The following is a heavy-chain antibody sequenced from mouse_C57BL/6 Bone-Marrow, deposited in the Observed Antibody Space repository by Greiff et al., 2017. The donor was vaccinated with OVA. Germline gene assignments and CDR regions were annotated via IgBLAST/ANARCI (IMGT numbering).Heavy chain of an antibody. D-gene: IGHD1-1*02. CDR2: ISSGSSTI. CDR1: GFTFSDYG. V-gene: IGHV5-17*01. CDR3: ARGGVAWFAY. J-gene: IGHJ3*01. Sequence: EVKLVESGGGLVKPGGSLKLSCAASGFTFSDYGMHWVRQAPEKGLEWVAYISSGSSTIYYADTVKGRFTISRDNAKNTLFLQMTSLRSEDTAMYYCARGGVAWFAYWGQGTLVTVSA.